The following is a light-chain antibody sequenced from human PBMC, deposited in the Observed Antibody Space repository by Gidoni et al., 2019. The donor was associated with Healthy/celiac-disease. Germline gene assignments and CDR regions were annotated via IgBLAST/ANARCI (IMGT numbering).Light chain of an antibody. V-gene: IGKV3-11*01. Sequence: EIVLTQSPATLSLSPGQRATLSCRASQSVSSCLAWYQQKPGQAPRLLIYDASNRATGIPARCSGSGSGTDFTLTISSLEPEDFAVYYCQQRGVTFGGGTKVEIK. CDR2: DAS. CDR3: QQRGVT. J-gene: IGKJ4*01. CDR1: QSVSSC.